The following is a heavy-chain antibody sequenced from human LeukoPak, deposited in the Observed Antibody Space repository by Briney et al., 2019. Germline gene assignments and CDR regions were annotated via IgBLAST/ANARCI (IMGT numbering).Heavy chain of an antibody. V-gene: IGHV4-34*01. CDR1: GASISTRGYY. CDR3: ARRVGRWFGERAYYYNYMDV. J-gene: IGHJ6*03. D-gene: IGHD3-10*01. Sequence: SETLSLTCTVSGASISTRGYYWTWIRQPPGKGLEWIGEINHSRSTKYSPSLKSRLTISVDTSKNQFSLKLSSVTAADTAVYYCARRVGRWFGERAYYYNYMDVWGKGTTVTISS. CDR2: INHSRST.